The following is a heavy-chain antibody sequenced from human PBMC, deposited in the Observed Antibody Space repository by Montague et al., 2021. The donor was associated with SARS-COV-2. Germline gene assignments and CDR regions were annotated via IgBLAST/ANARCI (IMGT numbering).Heavy chain of an antibody. CDR3: ARVQGITMIVVVIGAFDI. V-gene: IGHV4-31*03. Sequence: TLSLTCTVSGGSISSGGYYWSWIRQHPGKGLEWIGYIYYSGNTYYNPSLKSRVTISVDTSKNQFSLKLSSVTAADTAVYYCARVQGITMIVVVIGAFDIRGQGTMVTVSS. CDR1: GGSISSGGYY. CDR2: IYYSGNT. D-gene: IGHD3-22*01. J-gene: IGHJ3*02.